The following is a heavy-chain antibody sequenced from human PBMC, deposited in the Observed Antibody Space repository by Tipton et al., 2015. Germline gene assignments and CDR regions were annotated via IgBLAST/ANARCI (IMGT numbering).Heavy chain of an antibody. CDR2: IYYTGST. J-gene: IGHJ6*02. Sequence: TLSLTCTVSGGSVSSDDYYWSWIRQPPGKGLEWIGYIYYTGSTNYNPSLKSRVTISLDTSKNQFSLKLSSVTAADTAMYYCARTPSCSGDSCYYYGMDVWGQGTAVTVSS. D-gene: IGHD2-15*01. CDR1: GGSVSSDDYY. CDR3: ARTPSCSGDSCYYYGMDV. V-gene: IGHV4-61*08.